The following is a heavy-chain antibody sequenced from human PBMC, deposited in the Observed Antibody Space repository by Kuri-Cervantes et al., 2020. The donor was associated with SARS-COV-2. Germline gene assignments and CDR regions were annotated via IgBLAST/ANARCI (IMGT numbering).Heavy chain of an antibody. CDR3: ARGGRASRFMFEY. J-gene: IGHJ4*02. D-gene: IGHD3-16*01. Sequence: ASVKVSCKASGYTLTNYFMHWVRQAPGQGLEWMGIIDPSGGSTNYAQNFQGRVTMTRDTSTSTVYMELSSLRSEDTAVYYCARGGRASRFMFEYWGQGTLVTAPQ. V-gene: IGHV1-46*01. CDR1: GYTLTNYF. CDR2: IDPSGGST.